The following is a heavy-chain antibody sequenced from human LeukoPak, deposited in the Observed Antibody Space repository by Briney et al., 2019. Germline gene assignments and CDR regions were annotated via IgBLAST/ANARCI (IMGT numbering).Heavy chain of an antibody. D-gene: IGHD4-23*01. CDR2: INPNSGGT. J-gene: IGHJ4*02. V-gene: IGHV1-2*02. CDR3: AKDLLRWSFDY. Sequence: ASVKVSCKASGYTFTDYYIHWVRQARGQGLEWMGWINPNSGGTNYAQKFQGRVTMTRDTSISTAYMEVSRLRSDDTAVYYCAKDLLRWSFDYWGQGSPVTVSS. CDR1: GYTFTDYY.